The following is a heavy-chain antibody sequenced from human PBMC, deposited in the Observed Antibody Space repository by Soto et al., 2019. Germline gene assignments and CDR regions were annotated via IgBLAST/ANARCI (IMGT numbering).Heavy chain of an antibody. J-gene: IGHJ4*02. D-gene: IGHD3-22*01. V-gene: IGHV3-64D*06. Sequence: QPGGSLRLSCSASGFTFSSYAMHWFRQAPGKGLEYVSAISSNGGSTYYADSVKGRFTISRDNSKNTLYLQMSSLRAEDTAVYYCVKGTEDDDSSVIKFDYWGPGTPLTLAP. CDR2: ISSNGGST. CDR1: GFTFSSYA. CDR3: VKGTEDDDSSVIKFDY.